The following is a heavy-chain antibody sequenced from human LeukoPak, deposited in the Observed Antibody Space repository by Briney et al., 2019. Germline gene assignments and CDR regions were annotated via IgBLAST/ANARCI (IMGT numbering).Heavy chain of an antibody. Sequence: PGRSLRLSCAASGFTFSNYGMHWVRQAPGKGLEWVSVIWYDGSSTYYADSVKGRFTISRDNSKNTVYLQMSSLRAEDTAVYYCARDLNDRYNRNRFVGYFDYWGQGTLVTVPS. CDR3: ARDLNDRYNRNRFVGYFDY. V-gene: IGHV3-33*01. CDR1: GFTFSNYG. J-gene: IGHJ4*02. D-gene: IGHD1-14*01. CDR2: IWYDGSST.